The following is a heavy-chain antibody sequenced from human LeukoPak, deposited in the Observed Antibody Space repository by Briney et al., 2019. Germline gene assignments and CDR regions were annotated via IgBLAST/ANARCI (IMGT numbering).Heavy chain of an antibody. J-gene: IGHJ5*02. Sequence: PGGSLRLSCAASGFTFSSSWMSWVRQAPGKGLEWVANIKQDGSEKYYVDSVKGRFTISRDNAKNSLYLQMISLRAEDTAVYYCASSWNWGYNWFDPWGQGTLVTVSS. CDR1: GFTFSSSW. CDR3: ASSWNWGYNWFDP. CDR2: IKQDGSEK. V-gene: IGHV3-7*01. D-gene: IGHD1-7*01.